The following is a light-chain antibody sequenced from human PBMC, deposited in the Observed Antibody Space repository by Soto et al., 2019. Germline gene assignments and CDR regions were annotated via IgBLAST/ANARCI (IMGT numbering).Light chain of an antibody. V-gene: IGLV4-69*01. Sequence: QSVLTQSPSASASLGASVRLTCTLSSGHSTNAIAWYQLQPEKGPRYLMNLKDDGSHITGDGIPDRFSGSSSGAERYLTISSLQSEDEAVYYCQTWGTATVVFGGGTKLTVL. CDR3: QTWGTATVV. J-gene: IGLJ2*01. CDR1: SGHSTNA. CDR2: LKDDGSH.